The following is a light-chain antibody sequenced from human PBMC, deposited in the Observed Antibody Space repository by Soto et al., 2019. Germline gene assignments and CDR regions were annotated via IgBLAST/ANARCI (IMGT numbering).Light chain of an antibody. J-gene: IGLJ2*01. CDR3: ISYAGSNNLV. V-gene: IGLV2-8*01. Sequence: QSVLTQPPSASGSPGQSVTISCTGTSSDVGGYNYVSWYQQHPGKAPKLMIYEVSKRPSGVPDRFSGSKSGNTASLTVSGLQAEDEADYYCISYAGSNNLVFGGGTKLTVL. CDR1: SSDVGGYNY. CDR2: EVS.